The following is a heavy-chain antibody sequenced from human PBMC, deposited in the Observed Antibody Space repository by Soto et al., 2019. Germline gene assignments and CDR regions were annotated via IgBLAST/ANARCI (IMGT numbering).Heavy chain of an antibody. CDR1: GGTFSSYT. J-gene: IGHJ4*02. V-gene: IGHV1-69*04. CDR2: IVPILGIA. D-gene: IGHD3-9*01. Sequence: SVKVSCKASGGTFSSYTISWVRQAPGQGLEWMGRIVPILGIANYAQKFQGRVTITADKSTSTAYMELSSLRSEDTAVYYCARDRHDILTGHYYFDYWGQGTLVTVSS. CDR3: ARDRHDILTGHYYFDY.